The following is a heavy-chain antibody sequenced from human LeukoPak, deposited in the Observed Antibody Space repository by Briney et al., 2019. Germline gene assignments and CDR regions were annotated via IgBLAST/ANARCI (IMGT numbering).Heavy chain of an antibody. J-gene: IGHJ4*02. CDR2: ISWNSGSI. CDR1: GFTFDDYA. V-gene: IGHV3-9*01. CDR3: AKDRSYGSGSYWLDFDY. D-gene: IGHD3-10*01. Sequence: GGSLRLSCAASGFTFDDYAMHWVRQAPGKGLEWVSGISWNSGSIGNADSVKGRFTISRDNAKNSLYLQMNSLRAEDTALYYCAKDRSYGSGSYWLDFDYWGQGTLVTVSS.